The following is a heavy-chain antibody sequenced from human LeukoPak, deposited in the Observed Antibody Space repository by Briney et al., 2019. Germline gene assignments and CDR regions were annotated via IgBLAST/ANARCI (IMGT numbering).Heavy chain of an antibody. Sequence: PGGALRLSCAASGFTFSCYWMSWVRQAPGKGLEWVANIKQDGSEKYYVDSVKGRFTISRDNAKNSLYLQMNSLRAEDTAVYYCARDLWIVATTNWGQGTLVTVSS. CDR2: IKQDGSEK. CDR1: GFTFSCYW. V-gene: IGHV3-7*01. D-gene: IGHD5-12*01. J-gene: IGHJ4*02. CDR3: ARDLWIVATTN.